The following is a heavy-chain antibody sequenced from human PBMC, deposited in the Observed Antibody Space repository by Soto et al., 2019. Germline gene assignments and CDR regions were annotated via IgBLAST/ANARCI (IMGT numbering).Heavy chain of an antibody. CDR3: ASGHPSVHLPYNWFAP. CDR1: GGTFSSYA. CDR2: NIPIFGKD. D-gene: IGHD3-10*01. V-gene: IGHV1-69*12. J-gene: IGHJ5*02. Sequence: QVQLVQSGAEVKKPGSSVKVSCKASGGTFSSYAISWVRQAPGQGLEWMGGNIPIFGKDNHAQKFHGRVTITADDSTSSAYIELSSLRSEDTAVYYCASGHPSVHLPYNWFAPWGQGTLVTLSS.